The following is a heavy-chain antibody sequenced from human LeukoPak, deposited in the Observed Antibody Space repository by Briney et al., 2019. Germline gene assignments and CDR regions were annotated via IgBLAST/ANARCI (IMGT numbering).Heavy chain of an antibody. J-gene: IGHJ3*02. Sequence: SVKVSRKASGGTFSSYAISWVRQAPGQGLEWMGGIIPIFGTANYAQKFQGRVTITADESTSTAYMELSSLRSEDTAVYYCARDIRLAHYGPATHDAFDIWGQGTMVTVSS. V-gene: IGHV1-69*13. CDR2: IIPIFGTA. CDR3: ARDIRLAHYGPATHDAFDI. D-gene: IGHD4-17*01. CDR1: GGTFSSYA.